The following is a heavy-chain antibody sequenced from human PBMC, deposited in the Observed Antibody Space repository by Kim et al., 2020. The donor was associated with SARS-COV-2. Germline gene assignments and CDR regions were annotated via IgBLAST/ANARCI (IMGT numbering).Heavy chain of an antibody. CDR2: ISRSGSAI. Sequence: GGSLRLSCAVSGLTFSTTYMHWVRQAPGKGLEWVAYISRSGSAIVYADSVKGRFTIYRDEAKNSIFLQMNSLKDEDTAVYYCARDRTAFDYWGQGTLVTVSS. V-gene: IGHV3-48*02. J-gene: IGHJ4*02. CDR3: ARDRTAFDY. D-gene: IGHD1-1*01. CDR1: GLTFSTTY.